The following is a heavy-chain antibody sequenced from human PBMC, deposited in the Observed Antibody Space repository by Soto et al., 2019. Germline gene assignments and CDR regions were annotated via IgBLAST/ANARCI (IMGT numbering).Heavy chain of an antibody. J-gene: IGHJ4*02. D-gene: IGHD4-17*01. V-gene: IGHV4-31*03. CDR2: IYYSGST. CDR3: ARGLSVTLFDN. Sequence: LYLSCTVSGGSISTGGYYWTWIRQHPGKGLEWIGYIYYSGSTYYNPSLKSRVTISVDTSKNQFSLKLSSVTAADTAVYYCARGLSVTLFDNWGQGTLVTVSS. CDR1: GGSISTGGYY.